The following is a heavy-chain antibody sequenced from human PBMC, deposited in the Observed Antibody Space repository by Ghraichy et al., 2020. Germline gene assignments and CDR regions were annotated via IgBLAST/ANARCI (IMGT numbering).Heavy chain of an antibody. CDR3: ARGGSGFYYIFSAFDI. CDR2: ITSSSSTI. J-gene: IGHJ3*02. Sequence: GESLNISCAASGFPFSSYSMNWVRQAPGKGLEWVSYITSSSSTIYYADSVKGRFTISRDNAKNSLYLQMNSLRDEDTAVYHCARGGSGFYYIFSAFDIRGQGTMVTVSS. D-gene: IGHD3-22*01. V-gene: IGHV3-48*02. CDR1: GFPFSSYS.